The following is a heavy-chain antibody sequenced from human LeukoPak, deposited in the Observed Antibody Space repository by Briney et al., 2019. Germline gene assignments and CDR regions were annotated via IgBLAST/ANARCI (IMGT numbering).Heavy chain of an antibody. D-gene: IGHD3-10*01. CDR1: GYTFTSYA. V-gene: IGHV1-3*01. CDR2: INAGNGST. J-gene: IGHJ4*02. CDR3: ARGSFPFYGSGSLIGFDY. Sequence: ASVKVSCKASGYTFTSYAMHWVRQAPGQRLEWMGWINAGNGSTKYSQKFQGRVTITRDTSASTAYMELSSLRSEDTAVYYCARGSFPFYGSGSLIGFDYWGQGTLVTVSS.